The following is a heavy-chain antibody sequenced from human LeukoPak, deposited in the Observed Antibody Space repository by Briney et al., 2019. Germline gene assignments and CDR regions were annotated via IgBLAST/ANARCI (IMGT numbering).Heavy chain of an antibody. CDR3: ARDQAGAFDM. CDR1: GFTFSSYW. D-gene: IGHD3-10*01. Sequence: GGSLRLSCAASGFTFSSYWMHWVRQAPGKGLVWVSAIRSDGSSTSYADSVKGRFTISRDNAKNTLYLQMNSLRAGDTAVYYCARDQAGAFDMWGQGTMVTVSS. CDR2: IRSDGSST. J-gene: IGHJ3*02. V-gene: IGHV3-74*01.